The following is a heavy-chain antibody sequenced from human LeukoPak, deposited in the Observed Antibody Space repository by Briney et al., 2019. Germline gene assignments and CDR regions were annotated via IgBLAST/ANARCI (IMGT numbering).Heavy chain of an antibody. CDR1: GFTFSSYG. Sequence: GGSLRLSCAASGFTFSSYGMHWVRQAPGKGLEWVAVISYDGSNKYYADSVKGRFTISRDNSKDTLYLQMNSLRAEDTAVYYCAKNYALGAFDIWGQGTMVTVSS. CDR2: ISYDGSNK. V-gene: IGHV3-30*18. J-gene: IGHJ3*02. CDR3: AKNYALGAFDI. D-gene: IGHD2-2*01.